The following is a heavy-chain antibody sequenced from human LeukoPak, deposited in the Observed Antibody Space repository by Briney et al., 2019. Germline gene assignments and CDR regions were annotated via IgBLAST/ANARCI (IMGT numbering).Heavy chain of an antibody. V-gene: IGHV3-74*01. Sequence: PGGSLRLSCAASGFTFSSHWMNWVRQAPGKGLLWVSRVNLDGSSTTYADSVKGRFTISRDNAKNTLYLQMNNLRAEDTAIYYCARGRESSGYDFDLWGQGTPVTVSS. D-gene: IGHD5-12*01. CDR2: VNLDGSST. J-gene: IGHJ4*02. CDR1: GFTFSSHW. CDR3: ARGRESSGYDFDL.